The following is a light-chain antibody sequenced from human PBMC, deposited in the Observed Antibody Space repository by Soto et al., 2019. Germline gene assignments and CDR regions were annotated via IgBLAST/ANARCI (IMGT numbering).Light chain of an antibody. CDR1: SSDVGGYNY. Sequence: QSALTQPRSASGSPGQSVTISCTGTSSDVGGYNYVSWYQQHSGKAPKLMIYDVSKRPSGVPDRFSGSKTGNTAPLTISGLQAEDEADYYCCSYAGSYTWVFGGGTKLTVL. CDR2: DVS. V-gene: IGLV2-11*01. J-gene: IGLJ2*01. CDR3: CSYAGSYTWV.